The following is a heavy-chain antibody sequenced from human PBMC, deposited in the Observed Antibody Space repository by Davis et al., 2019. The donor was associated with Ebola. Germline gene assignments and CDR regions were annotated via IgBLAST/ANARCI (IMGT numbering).Heavy chain of an antibody. J-gene: IGHJ6*02. CDR2: IYYSGST. CDR3: ASPGNYYGMDV. V-gene: IGHV4-39*01. CDR1: GGSISSSSDY. Sequence: MPSETLSLTCTVSGGSISSSSDYWGWIRQPPGKGLERRGSIYYSGSTYYHPPLKSRVTISVDTSKNQFSLKLSSVTAADTAVYYCASPGNYYGMDVWGQGTTVTVSS.